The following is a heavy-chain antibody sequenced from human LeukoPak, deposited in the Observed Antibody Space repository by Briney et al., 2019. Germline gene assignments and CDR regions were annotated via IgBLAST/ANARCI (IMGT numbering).Heavy chain of an antibody. CDR2: IYYSGST. J-gene: IGHJ2*01. D-gene: IGHD2-8*01. V-gene: IGHV4-34*09. Sequence: MPSETLSLTCAVYGGSFSGYYWSWIRQPPGKGLEWIGYIYYSGSTYYNPSLKSRVTISVDTSKNQFSLKLSSVTAADTAVYYCARDLVWPSGWYFDLWGRGTLVTVSS. CDR1: GGSFSGYY. CDR3: ARDLVWPSGWYFDL.